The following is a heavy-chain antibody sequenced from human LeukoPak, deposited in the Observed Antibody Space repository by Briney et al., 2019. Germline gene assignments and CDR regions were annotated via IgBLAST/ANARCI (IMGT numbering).Heavy chain of an antibody. Sequence: PGRSLRLSCTASGFTFGDYAMSWVRQAPGKGLEWVGFIRSKAYGGTTEYAASVKGRFTISRDDSKSIAYLQMNSLKTEDTAVYYCTRDPGYDILTGYYGPFDYWGQGTLVTVSS. D-gene: IGHD3-9*01. J-gene: IGHJ4*02. CDR2: IRSKAYGGTT. CDR3: TRDPGYDILTGYYGPFDY. CDR1: GFTFGDYA. V-gene: IGHV3-49*04.